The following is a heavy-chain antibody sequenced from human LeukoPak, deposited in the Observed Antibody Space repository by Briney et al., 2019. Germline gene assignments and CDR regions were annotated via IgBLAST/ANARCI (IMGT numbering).Heavy chain of an antibody. J-gene: IGHJ4*02. CDR3: ARLRLYYDSSGRGYYFDY. V-gene: IGHV1-46*01. D-gene: IGHD3-22*01. CDR1: GYTFTSYY. CDR2: INPSGGST. Sequence: ASVKVSCKASGYTFTSYYMHWVRQAPGQGLEWMGIINPSGGSTSYAQKFQGRVTITADESTSTAYMELSSLRSEDTAVYFCARLRLYYDSSGRGYYFDYWGQGTLVTVSS.